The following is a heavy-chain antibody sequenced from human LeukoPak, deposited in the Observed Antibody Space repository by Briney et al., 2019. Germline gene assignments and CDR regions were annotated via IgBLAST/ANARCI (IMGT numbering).Heavy chain of an antibody. D-gene: IGHD3-3*01. CDR1: GGTFSRYA. Sequence: ASVKVSCKASGGTFSRYAISWVRQAPGQGLEWVGLINPSGGTTKYAQRFQGRVTMTADMSTSTVYMDLSSLTSEDTAVYYCAKESDSYDFWSGYYGYYYHMDVWGKGTTVTVSS. CDR3: AKESDSYDFWSGYYGYYYHMDV. V-gene: IGHV1-46*01. CDR2: INPSGGTT. J-gene: IGHJ6*03.